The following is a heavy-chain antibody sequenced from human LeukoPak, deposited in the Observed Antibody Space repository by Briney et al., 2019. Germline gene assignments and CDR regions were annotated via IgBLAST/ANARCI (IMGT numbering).Heavy chain of an antibody. CDR3: AKDGARARGISIFRYFHYYMDV. CDR1: GFTFSSYG. CDR2: ISYDGGNK. J-gene: IGHJ6*03. V-gene: IGHV3-30*18. D-gene: IGHD3-10*01. Sequence: GGSLRLSCAASGFTFSSYGMHWVRQAPGKGLEWVAVISYDGGNKYYADSVKGRFTISRDNSKNTLYLQMNSLRTEDTAVYYCAKDGARARGISIFRYFHYYMDVWGKGTTVTIS.